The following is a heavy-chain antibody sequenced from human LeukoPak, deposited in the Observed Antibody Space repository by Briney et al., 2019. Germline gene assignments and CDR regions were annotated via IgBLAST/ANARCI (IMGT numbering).Heavy chain of an antibody. J-gene: IGHJ4*02. CDR2: ISGSGGST. Sequence: PGGSLRLSCAASGFTFSNYAMSWVRQAPGKGLEWVSAISGSGGSTYYADSVKGRFTISRDNSKNTLCLQMNSLRAEDTAVYYCAKYPDIVVVVSATYFDYWGQGTLGTVSS. V-gene: IGHV3-23*01. CDR3: AKYPDIVVVVSATYFDY. D-gene: IGHD2-15*01. CDR1: GFTFSNYA.